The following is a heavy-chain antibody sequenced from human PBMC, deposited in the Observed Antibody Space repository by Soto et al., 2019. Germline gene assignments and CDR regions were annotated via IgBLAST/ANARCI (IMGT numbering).Heavy chain of an antibody. CDR3: ARDQGVAAAGITWFDP. J-gene: IGHJ5*02. D-gene: IGHD6-13*01. CDR1: GASMNSYH. Sequence: PSETLSLTCTVSGASMNSYHWSWIRQPAGKGLEWIGHSHSSGSTNYNPSLKSRVTMSVDTSKNQFSLRLMSLTAADTAVYYCARDQGVAAAGITWFDPWGQGPLVTVSS. CDR2: SHSSGST. V-gene: IGHV4-4*07.